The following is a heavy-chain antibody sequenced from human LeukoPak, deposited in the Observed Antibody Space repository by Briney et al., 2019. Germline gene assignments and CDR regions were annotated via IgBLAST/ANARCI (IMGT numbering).Heavy chain of an antibody. CDR3: ARERNYYDSSGYSGGMDV. CDR2: INPNSGGT. V-gene: IGHV1-2*02. D-gene: IGHD3-22*01. J-gene: IGHJ6*02. CDR1: GYTFTVYY. Sequence: ASVTVSFKASGYTFTVYYMNWVRQAPGQGLEWMGWINPNSGGTNYAQKFQGRVTMTRDTSISTAYMELSRLRSDDTAVYYCARERNYYDSSGYSGGMDVWGQGTTVTVSS.